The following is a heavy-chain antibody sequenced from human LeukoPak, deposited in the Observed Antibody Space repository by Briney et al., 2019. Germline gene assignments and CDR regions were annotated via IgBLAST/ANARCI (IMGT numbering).Heavy chain of an antibody. Sequence: GGSLRLSCAASGFTFSSYSMNWVRQAPGKGLEWVSSISRSSSYIYYADSVKGRFTISRDNAKNSLYLQMNSLRAEDTAVYYCARDKVASQRAAYYMDVWGKGTTVTVSS. CDR1: GFTFSSYS. V-gene: IGHV3-21*01. J-gene: IGHJ6*03. CDR2: ISRSSSYI. CDR3: ARDKVASQRAAYYMDV. D-gene: IGHD6-25*01.